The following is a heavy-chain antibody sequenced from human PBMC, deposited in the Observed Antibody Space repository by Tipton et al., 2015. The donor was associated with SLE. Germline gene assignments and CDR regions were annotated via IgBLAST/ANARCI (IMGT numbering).Heavy chain of an antibody. Sequence: QLVQSGGGLVQPGGSLRVSCAASGFTFSSYWMSWVRQAPGKGLEWVANIKQDGSEKYYVDSVKGRFTISRDNAKNSLSLQMNSLRAEDTAVYYCAREHEYYDFWSGYSLDAFDIWGQGTMVTVSS. V-gene: IGHV3-7*01. CDR1: GFTFSSYW. D-gene: IGHD3-3*01. CDR2: IKQDGSEK. CDR3: AREHEYYDFWSGYSLDAFDI. J-gene: IGHJ3*02.